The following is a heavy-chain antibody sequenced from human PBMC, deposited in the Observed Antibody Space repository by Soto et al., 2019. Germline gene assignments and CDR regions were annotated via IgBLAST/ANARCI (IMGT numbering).Heavy chain of an antibody. Sequence: PSETLSLTCTVSGGSISSYYWSWIRQPPGKGLEWIGYISYSGSTNYNPSLKSRVTISVDTSKNQFSLKLTSVTAADMAVYYCARRTFEYSSSSNWFDPWGQGTQVTVS. D-gene: IGHD6-6*01. CDR1: GGSISSYY. CDR2: ISYSGST. J-gene: IGHJ5*02. V-gene: IGHV4-59*01. CDR3: ARRTFEYSSSSNWFDP.